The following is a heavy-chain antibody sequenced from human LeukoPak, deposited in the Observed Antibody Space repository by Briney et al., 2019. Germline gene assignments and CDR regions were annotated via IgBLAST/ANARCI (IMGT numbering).Heavy chain of an antibody. CDR3: ARSGTGGVAFDI. J-gene: IGHJ3*02. D-gene: IGHD3-16*01. CDR1: GFIVSSNY. V-gene: IGHV3-53*01. CDR2: IYSGGNT. Sequence: GGSLRLSCAASGFIVSSNYMSWVRQAPGKGLEWVSLIYSGGNTYYADSVKGRFTISGDNSKNTLYLQMNSLRAEDTAVYYCARSGTGGVAFDIWGQGTMVTVSS.